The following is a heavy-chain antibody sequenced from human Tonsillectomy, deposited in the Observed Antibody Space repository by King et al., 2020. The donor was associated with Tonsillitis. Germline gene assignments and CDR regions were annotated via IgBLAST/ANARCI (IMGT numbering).Heavy chain of an antibody. CDR2: IYYSGST. CDR1: GGSISSYY. J-gene: IGHJ4*02. V-gene: IGHV4-59*08. CDR3: ARRDSGGDTPLDY. D-gene: IGHD2-15*01. Sequence: QLQESGPGLVKPSETLSLTCTVSGGSISSYYWSWIRQPPGKGLEWIGYIYYSGSTNYNPSLKSRVTISVDTSKNQFSLKLSSVTAADTAVYYCARRDSGGDTPLDYWGQGTLVTVSS.